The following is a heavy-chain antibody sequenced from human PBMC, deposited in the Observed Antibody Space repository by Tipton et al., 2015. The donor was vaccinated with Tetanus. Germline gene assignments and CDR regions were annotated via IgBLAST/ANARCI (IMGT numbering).Heavy chain of an antibody. CDR2: IYYSGST. CDR3: ARDQARGARGGTCFAC. D-gene: IGHD3-16*01. J-gene: IGHJ4*02. V-gene: IGHV4-31*03. CDR1: GGSISSGGYY. Sequence: TLSLTCTVSGGSISSGGYYWSWIRQHPGKGLEWIGGIYYSGSTYYNPSLKSRVSISVDTSKNQFSLKLNSVTAAGTAVYYCARDQARGARGGTCFACWGQGTLVPLSP.